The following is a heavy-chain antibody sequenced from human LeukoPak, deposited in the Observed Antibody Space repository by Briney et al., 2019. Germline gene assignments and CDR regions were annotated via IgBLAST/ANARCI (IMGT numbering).Heavy chain of an antibody. CDR1: GVSVSSGSYY. D-gene: IGHD6-13*01. Sequence: SETLSLTCTVSGVSVSSGSYYWSWIRQPPGKGLEWIGYIYYSGSTNYNPSLKSRVTISVDTSKNQFSLKLSSVTAADTAVYYCARAGQQLVHDYWGQGTLVTVSS. J-gene: IGHJ4*02. V-gene: IGHV4-61*01. CDR3: ARAGQQLVHDY. CDR2: IYYSGST.